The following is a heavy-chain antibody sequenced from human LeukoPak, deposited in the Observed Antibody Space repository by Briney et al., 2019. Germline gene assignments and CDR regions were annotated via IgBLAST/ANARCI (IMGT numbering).Heavy chain of an antibody. CDR1: GGSISSSSYY. CDR3: AREAFGSGWYSGFVYWFDP. Sequence: PSETLSLTCTVSGGSISSSSYYWGWIRQPPGKGLEWIGSIYYSGSTYYNPSLKSRVTISVDTSKNQFSLKLSSVTAADTAVYYCAREAFGSGWYSGFVYWFDPWGQGTLVTVSS. J-gene: IGHJ5*02. CDR2: IYYSGST. D-gene: IGHD6-19*01. V-gene: IGHV4-39*07.